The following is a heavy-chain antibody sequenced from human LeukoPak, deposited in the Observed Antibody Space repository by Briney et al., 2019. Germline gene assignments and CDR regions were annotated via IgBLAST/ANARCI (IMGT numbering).Heavy chain of an antibody. Sequence: GGSLRLSCAASGFTFSSYSTNWVRQAPGKGLEWVSYISSSSSTIYYADSVKGRFTISRDNAKNSLYLQMNSLRAEDTAVYYCARDEPTVTTGPPVGSWGQGTLVTVSS. CDR2: ISSSSSTI. CDR3: ARDEPTVTTGPPVGS. V-gene: IGHV3-48*01. J-gene: IGHJ4*02. D-gene: IGHD4-17*01. CDR1: GFTFSSYS.